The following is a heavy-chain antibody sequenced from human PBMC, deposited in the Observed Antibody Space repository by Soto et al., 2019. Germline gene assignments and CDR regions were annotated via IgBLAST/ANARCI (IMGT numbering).Heavy chain of an antibody. J-gene: IGHJ4*02. CDR3: ASLYGSGSYYSY. D-gene: IGHD3-10*01. Sequence: SETLSLTYTVSGGSISDNDYYWSWIRQPPGKGLEWIGTISHTGTAYYNPSLESRVAVSVGTSENQFSLNLSSVTAADTAVYYCASLYGSGSYYSYWGQGTLVT. CDR2: ISHTGTA. V-gene: IGHV4-39*01. CDR1: GGSISDNDYY.